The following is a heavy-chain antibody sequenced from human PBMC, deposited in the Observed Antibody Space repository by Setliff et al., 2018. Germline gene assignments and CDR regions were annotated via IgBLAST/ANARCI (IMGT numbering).Heavy chain of an antibody. V-gene: IGHV4-59*01. CDR3: ARLRGAFDY. J-gene: IGHJ4*02. CDR2: IYYSGST. Sequence: SETLSLTGTVSGGSISSYYWSWIRQPPGKRLEWIGYIYYSGSTNYNPSLESRVTISVDTSKNQFSLRLNSATAADPAVYYCARLRGAFDYWGQGTLVTVSS. D-gene: IGHD3-16*01. CDR1: GGSISSYY.